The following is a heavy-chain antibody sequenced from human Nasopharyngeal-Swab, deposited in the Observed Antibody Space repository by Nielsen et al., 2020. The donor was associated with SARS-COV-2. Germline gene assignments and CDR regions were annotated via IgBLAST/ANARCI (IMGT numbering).Heavy chain of an antibody. CDR3: ASSTAAGTNYYYYYMDV. J-gene: IGHJ6*03. V-gene: IGHV1-3*01. CDR2: INAGNGNT. D-gene: IGHD6-13*01. Sequence: WVRQVPGQRLEWMGWINAGNGNTKYSQKFQGRVTIARDTSASTAYMELSSLRSEDTAVYYCASSTAAGTNYYYYYMDVWGKGTTVPSP.